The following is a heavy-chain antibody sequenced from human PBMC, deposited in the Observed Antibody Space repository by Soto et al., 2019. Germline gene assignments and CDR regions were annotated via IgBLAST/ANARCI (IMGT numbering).Heavy chain of an antibody. V-gene: IGHV1-18*01. J-gene: IGHJ4*02. D-gene: IGHD6-6*01. CDR3: ASRSGQLPYYFDY. Sequence: ASVKVSCKASGYTFSNYGISWVRQAPGQGLEWMGWISAYNGNTNYAQKLQGRVTMTTDTSASTAYMELRSLRSDDTAVYYCASRSGQLPYYFDYWGQGTLVTVSS. CDR2: ISAYNGNT. CDR1: GYTFSNYG.